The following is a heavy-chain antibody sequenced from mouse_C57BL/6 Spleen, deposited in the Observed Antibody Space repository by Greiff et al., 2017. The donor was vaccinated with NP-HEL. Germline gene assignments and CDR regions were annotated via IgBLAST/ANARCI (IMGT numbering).Heavy chain of an antibody. V-gene: IGHV5-4*01. CDR2: ISDGGCYT. D-gene: IGHD2-3*01. CDR3: ANECLLFAY. Sequence: EVQRVESGGGLVKPGGSLTLSCAASGFTFSSYAMSWVRQTPEKRLEWVATISDGGCYTYYPDHVKGRFIISRDHAKNNLYLQLSPLQSADSALSYSANECLLFAYWGQGTLVTVSA. CDR1: GFTFSSYA. J-gene: IGHJ3*01.